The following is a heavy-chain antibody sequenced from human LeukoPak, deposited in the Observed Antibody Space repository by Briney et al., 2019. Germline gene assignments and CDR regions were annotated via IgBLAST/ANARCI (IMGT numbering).Heavy chain of an antibody. V-gene: IGHV3-48*03. J-gene: IGHJ6*03. CDR3: ARDARLGEVKYYMDV. CDR2: ISSSGSTI. Sequence: PGGSLRLSCAASGFTFSSYEMNWVRQAPRKGLEWVSYISSSGSTIYYADSVKGRFTISRDNAKNSLYLQMNSLRAEDTAVYYCARDARLGEVKYYMDVWGKGTTVTVSS. CDR1: GFTFSSYE. D-gene: IGHD3-16*01.